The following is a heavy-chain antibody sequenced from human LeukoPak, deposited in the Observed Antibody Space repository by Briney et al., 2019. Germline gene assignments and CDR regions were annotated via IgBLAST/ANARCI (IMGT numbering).Heavy chain of an antibody. CDR2: VTGSGSST. CDR1: GFTFSNYA. Sequence: PGGSLRLPCAASGFTFSNYAMSWVRQAPGKGLEWVSGVTGSGSSTYYADSVKGRFTISRDNSRNTLYLQMNSLRADDTAVYYCAKGRDWGQGTLVTVSS. V-gene: IGHV3-23*01. CDR3: AKGRD. J-gene: IGHJ4*02.